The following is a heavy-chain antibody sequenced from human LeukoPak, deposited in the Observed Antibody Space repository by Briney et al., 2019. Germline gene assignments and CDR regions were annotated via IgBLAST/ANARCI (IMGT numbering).Heavy chain of an antibody. Sequence: GESLRLSCAASGFTFSSYWMHWVRQAPGKGLVWVSRINSDGSSTSYADSVKGRFTISRDNAKNSLYLQMNSLRAEDTALYYCTRDYYDSSGLPFDYWGQGTLVTVSS. CDR1: GFTFSSYW. CDR3: TRDYYDSSGLPFDY. V-gene: IGHV3-74*01. D-gene: IGHD3-22*01. CDR2: INSDGSST. J-gene: IGHJ4*02.